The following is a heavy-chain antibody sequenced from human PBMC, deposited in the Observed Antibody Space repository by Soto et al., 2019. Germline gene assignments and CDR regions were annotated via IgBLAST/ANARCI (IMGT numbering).Heavy chain of an antibody. D-gene: IGHD3-10*01. CDR1: GYSINSDYY. V-gene: IGHV4-38-2*01. CDR3: AKKGYYPSGKINLFDS. CDR2: VDHSGRT. Sequence: SETLSLTCAVTGYSINSDYYWGWIRQPPGKGLEWIGSVDHSGRTYYSPSLRSRLTIFIDTSKNQFSLRLTSVTAADAAMYFCAKKGYYPSGKINLFDSWGPGTLVTVSS. J-gene: IGHJ4*02.